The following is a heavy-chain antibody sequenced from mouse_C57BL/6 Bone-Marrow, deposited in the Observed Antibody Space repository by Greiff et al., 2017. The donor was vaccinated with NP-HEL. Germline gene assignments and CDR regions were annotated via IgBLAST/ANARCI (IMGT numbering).Heavy chain of an antibody. Sequence: VQLQQSGPELVKPGASVKISCKASGYAFSSSWMNWVKQRPGKGLEWIGRIYPGDGDTNYNGKFKGKATLTADKSSSTAYMQLSSLTSEDSAVYFCARFGTTVVATGYFDYWGQGTTLTVSS. D-gene: IGHD1-1*01. CDR1: GYAFSSSW. J-gene: IGHJ2*01. CDR2: IYPGDGDT. CDR3: ARFGTTVVATGYFDY. V-gene: IGHV1-82*01.